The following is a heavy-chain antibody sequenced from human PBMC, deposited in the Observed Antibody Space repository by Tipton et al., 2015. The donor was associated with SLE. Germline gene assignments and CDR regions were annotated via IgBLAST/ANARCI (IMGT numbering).Heavy chain of an antibody. J-gene: IGHJ3*02. D-gene: IGHD3-16*01. CDR1: GASINSHY. CDR2: IYYSGKT. CDR3: ARDMGGFYRGAFDI. Sequence: LRLSCTVSGASINSHYWSWIRQPPGKGLEWIGYIYYSGKTDYNPSLKSRVTISVDTSKNQFSLKLSSVTAADTAVYYCARDMGGFYRGAFDIWGPGTMVTVSS. V-gene: IGHV4-59*11.